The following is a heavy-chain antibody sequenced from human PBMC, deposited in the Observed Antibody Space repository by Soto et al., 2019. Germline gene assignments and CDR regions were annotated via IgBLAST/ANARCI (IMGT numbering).Heavy chain of an antibody. D-gene: IGHD6-13*01. CDR1: GFIFSSYG. V-gene: IGHV3-33*06. Sequence: QVQLVESGGGVVQPGRSLRLSCVASGFIFSSYGMHWVRQAPGKVLEWVAVVWFDGSNEFYAESVKGRLTISRDNSKKTLFLQMNSLRAEDTAVYYCAKMVGVSVAAAGFDLWGQGTLVTVSS. CDR3: AKMVGVSVAAAGFDL. J-gene: IGHJ4*02. CDR2: VWFDGSNE.